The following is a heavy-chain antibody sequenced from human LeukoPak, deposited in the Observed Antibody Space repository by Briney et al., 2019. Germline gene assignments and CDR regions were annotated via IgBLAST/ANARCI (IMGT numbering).Heavy chain of an antibody. CDR1: GFTFSSFA. CDR3: AKDRRGSHSSGSNFDS. V-gene: IGHV3-23*01. J-gene: IGHJ4*02. Sequence: PGGSLRLSCAASGFTFSSFAMSWVRQAPGKGLEWVSSISASGGTTNYADSVKGRFTISRGNSKNTLYLQMNSLRAEDTAVYYCAKDRRGSHSSGSNFDSWGQGTLVTVSS. CDR2: ISASGGTT. D-gene: IGHD6-19*01.